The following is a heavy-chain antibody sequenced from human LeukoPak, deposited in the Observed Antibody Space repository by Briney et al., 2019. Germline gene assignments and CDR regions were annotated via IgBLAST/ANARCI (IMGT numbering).Heavy chain of an antibody. Sequence: SVKASRMASGRTFSSHAISWVRQAPGQGLEWMGDIIPIFGTANYAQEFEGRVTITTDESKSTAYMELSSLRSEDTALYYCARDPLPAGVSSLPHSAFWSGDSVYFQDWGQGTLVTVSS. V-gene: IGHV1-69*05. CDR3: ARDPLPAGVSSLPHSAFWSGDSVYFQD. CDR1: GRTFSSHA. D-gene: IGHD3-3*01. J-gene: IGHJ1*01. CDR2: IIPIFGTA.